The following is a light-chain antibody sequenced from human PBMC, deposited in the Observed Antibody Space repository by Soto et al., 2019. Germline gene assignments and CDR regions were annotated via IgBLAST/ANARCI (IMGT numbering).Light chain of an antibody. J-gene: IGLJ1*01. CDR3: RSYTSSSTEV. Sequence: QSALTQPASVSGSPGQSITISCTGTSSDVGGYNYVSWYQQHPGKAPKLMIFEVSNRPSGVSNRFSGSKSDNTASLTISGLPAEDEADYYCRSYTSSSTEVFGTGTKVTVL. CDR1: SSDVGGYNY. CDR2: EVS. V-gene: IGLV2-14*01.